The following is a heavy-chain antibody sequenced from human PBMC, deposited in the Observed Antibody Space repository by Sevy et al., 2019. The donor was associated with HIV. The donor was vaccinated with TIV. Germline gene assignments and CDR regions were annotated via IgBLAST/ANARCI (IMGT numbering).Heavy chain of an antibody. Sequence: ASVKVSCKASGYTFNSYYMHWVRQAPGQGLEWMGIINPSGGSTTYAQKFQGRVTVTRDTSTSTVYMELSSLRSEDTAVYYCARWWGTSYYYYYALDVWGQGTTVTVSS. V-gene: IGHV1-46*02. CDR1: GYTFNSYY. CDR2: INPSGGST. CDR3: ARWWGTSYYYYYALDV. J-gene: IGHJ6*02. D-gene: IGHD2-8*02.